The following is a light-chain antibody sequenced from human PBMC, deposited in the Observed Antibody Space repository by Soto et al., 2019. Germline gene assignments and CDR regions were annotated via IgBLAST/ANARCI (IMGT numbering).Light chain of an antibody. CDR2: GVN. J-gene: IGLJ1*01. V-gene: IGLV2-14*01. CDR1: SSDVGGYNY. Sequence: QSALTQPPSVSGSPGQSITISCTGTSSDVGGYNYVSWYQQHPGKAPKLMIYGVNNRPSGVSNRFSGSKSGNTASLTISGLHAEYEADYYCSSYTGSSTLVFGTGTKVTVL. CDR3: SSYTGSSTLV.